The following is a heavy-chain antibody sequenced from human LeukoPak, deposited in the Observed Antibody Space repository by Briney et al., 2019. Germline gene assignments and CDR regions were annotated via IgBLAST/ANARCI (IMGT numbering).Heavy chain of an antibody. D-gene: IGHD2-2*01. J-gene: IGHJ4*02. CDR3: ARLADCSSTSCYDH. Sequence: PSETLSLTCTVSGGSISSSIYYWGWIRQPPGKGLEWIGSIYYSGSTYYNPSLKSRVIISVDTSKNQFSLKLKSVTAADMAVYYCARLADCSSTSCYDHWGQGTQVTVSS. V-gene: IGHV4-39*01. CDR1: GGSISSSIYY. CDR2: IYYSGST.